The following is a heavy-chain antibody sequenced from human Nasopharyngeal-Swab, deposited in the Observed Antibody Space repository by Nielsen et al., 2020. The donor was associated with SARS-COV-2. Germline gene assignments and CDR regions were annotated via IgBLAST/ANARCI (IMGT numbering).Heavy chain of an antibody. D-gene: IGHD3-16*01. CDR2: INTDASRT. Sequence: GESLNIPCPASGFTLSNSWIHRVRQTPGKGLLWVSRINTDASRTSYADSVKGRFTISRDNAKNTVYLQMNSLRGEDTAVYYCTRVDVHDAFDMWGQGTMVTVSS. V-gene: IGHV3-74*01. CDR3: TRVDVHDAFDM. CDR1: GFTLSNSW. J-gene: IGHJ3*02.